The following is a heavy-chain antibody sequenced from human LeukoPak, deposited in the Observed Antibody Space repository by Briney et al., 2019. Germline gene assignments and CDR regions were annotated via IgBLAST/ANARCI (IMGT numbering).Heavy chain of an antibody. CDR2: ISGSGSGT. V-gene: IGHV3-23*01. D-gene: IGHD5-18*01. J-gene: IGHJ4*02. CDR1: GFTFSSYG. Sequence: GGTLRLSCAASGFTFSSYGMSWVRQAPGKGLEWVSGISGSGSGTYYADSVKGRFTISRDNSKNTLYLQMNSLRAEDTAVYYCARAKRGYSYGLFDYWGQGTLVTVSS. CDR3: ARAKRGYSYGLFDY.